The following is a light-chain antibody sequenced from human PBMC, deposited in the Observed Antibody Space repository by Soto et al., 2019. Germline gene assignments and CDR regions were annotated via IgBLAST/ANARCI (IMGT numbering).Light chain of an antibody. CDR2: DVS. V-gene: IGLV2-14*01. J-gene: IGLJ2*01. CDR3: SSYTSSSTLV. CDR1: SSDVGGYNY. Sequence: QSALTQPASVSGSPGQSITISCTGTSSDVGGYNYVSWYQQHPGKAPKLMIYDVSSRPSGVPDRFSGSKSGNTASLTISGLQAEDEADYYCSSYTSSSTLVFCGGTKLTVL.